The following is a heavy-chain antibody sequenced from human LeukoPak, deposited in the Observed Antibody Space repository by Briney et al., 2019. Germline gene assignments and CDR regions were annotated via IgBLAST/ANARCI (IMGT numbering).Heavy chain of an antibody. D-gene: IGHD6-19*01. Sequence: GGSLRLSCAASGFTFSSYAVSWVRQAPGRGLEWVSAISGSGGSTYYADSVKGRFTISRDNSKNTLYLQMNSLRAEDTAVYYCAKPGIAVAGISNWFDPWGQGTLVTVSS. CDR1: GFTFSSYA. CDR2: ISGSGGST. CDR3: AKPGIAVAGISNWFDP. V-gene: IGHV3-23*01. J-gene: IGHJ5*02.